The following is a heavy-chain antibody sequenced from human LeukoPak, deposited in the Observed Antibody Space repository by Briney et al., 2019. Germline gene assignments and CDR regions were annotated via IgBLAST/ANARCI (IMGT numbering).Heavy chain of an antibody. CDR2: IYPGDSDT. CDR3: ARGDNWNDRKNNWFDP. CDR1: GYSFTSYW. Sequence: GESLKISCKGSGYSFTSYWIGWVRQMPGKGLEWMGIIYPGDSDTRYSPSFQGQVTISADKSISTAYLQWSSLKASDTAMYYCARGDNWNDRKNNWFDPWGQGTLFTVSS. V-gene: IGHV5-51*01. D-gene: IGHD1-20*01. J-gene: IGHJ5*02.